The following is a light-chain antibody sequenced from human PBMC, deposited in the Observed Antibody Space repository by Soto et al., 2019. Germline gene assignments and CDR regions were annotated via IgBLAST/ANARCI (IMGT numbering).Light chain of an antibody. J-gene: IGKJ1*01. CDR1: QSVSSSY. V-gene: IGKV3-20*01. CDR3: QQYGTSPWT. CDR2: GAS. Sequence: EIVLTQSPGTLSLSPGERATLSCRVSQSVSSSYLAWYQQKPGQAPRLLIFGASSRATGIPDRFSGSGSGTDFTLTISRLEPEDFAVYYCQQYGTSPWTFGQGTEVEIK.